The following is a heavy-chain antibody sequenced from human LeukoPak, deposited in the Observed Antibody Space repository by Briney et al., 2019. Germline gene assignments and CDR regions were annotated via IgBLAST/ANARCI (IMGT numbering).Heavy chain of an antibody. CDR2: ISGSGGST. J-gene: IGHJ4*02. D-gene: IGHD5-18*01. Sequence: GGSLRLSCAAFGFTFDSYAFSWVRQAPGKGLEWVSGISGSGGSTEYADSVKGRFTISRDNSKNTLYLQMNSLSAEDTAVYYCARLIGSVDTAVDYWGQGTLVTVSS. CDR1: GFTFDSYA. V-gene: IGHV3-23*01. CDR3: ARLIGSVDTAVDY.